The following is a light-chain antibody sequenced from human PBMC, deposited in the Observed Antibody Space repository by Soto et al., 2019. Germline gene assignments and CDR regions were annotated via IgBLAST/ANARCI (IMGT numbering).Light chain of an antibody. J-gene: IGKJ1*01. CDR3: HQYGSYSWT. CDR1: QSISSW. Sequence: DIQMTQSPSTLSASVGDRVTITCRASQSISSWLAWYQQKRGKAPKLLIYKASNLQSGVPSRFSGSGSETEFTLTISSLQPDDFATYYCHQYGSYSWTFGQGTKVEIK. V-gene: IGKV1-5*03. CDR2: KAS.